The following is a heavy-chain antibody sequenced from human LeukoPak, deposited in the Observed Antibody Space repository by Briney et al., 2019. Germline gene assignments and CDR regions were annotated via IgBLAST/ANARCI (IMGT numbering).Heavy chain of an antibody. J-gene: IGHJ4*02. Sequence: PGGSLRLSCAASGFTFDEYAIHWVRQAPGKGVEWVSLISGDGATTYYAASVKGRFTISRDNNKNSLYLQMNNLGTEDTALYYCAKDRTPSKITMVRGVIDYWGQGTLVTVSS. CDR3: AKDRTPSKITMVRGVIDY. CDR1: GFTFDEYA. V-gene: IGHV3-43*02. D-gene: IGHD3-10*01. CDR2: ISGDGATT.